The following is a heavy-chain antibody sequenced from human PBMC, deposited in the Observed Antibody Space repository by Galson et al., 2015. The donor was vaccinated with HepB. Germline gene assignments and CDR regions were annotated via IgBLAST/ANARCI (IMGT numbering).Heavy chain of an antibody. CDR3: ARDRDYRFDF. J-gene: IGHJ4*02. V-gene: IGHV1-18*01. CDR1: GYTFTING. Sequence: SVKVSCKASGYTFTINGISWVRQTPGQGLEWLGSISSNGGNTKYAQKYQGRITLTRDTSASTAYLELRSLRSDDTAMYYCARDRDYRFDFWGQGTLVTVSS. D-gene: IGHD4/OR15-4a*01. CDR2: ISSNGGNT.